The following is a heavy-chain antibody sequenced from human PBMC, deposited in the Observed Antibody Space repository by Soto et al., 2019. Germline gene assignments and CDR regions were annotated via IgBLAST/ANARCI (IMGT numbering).Heavy chain of an antibody. J-gene: IGHJ4*02. Sequence: SETLTFTCTDSGGSFKSGSYSWSWIRQPPGKGLEWIGYVYHTGRTSYNPSLKSRVSISMDTSKNQFSLNLDSVTAADTAVYFCPRDVAYFDSWGQGTLVTVSS. CDR3: PRDVAYFDS. V-gene: IGHV4-61*01. CDR1: GGSFKSGSYS. CDR2: VYHTGRT.